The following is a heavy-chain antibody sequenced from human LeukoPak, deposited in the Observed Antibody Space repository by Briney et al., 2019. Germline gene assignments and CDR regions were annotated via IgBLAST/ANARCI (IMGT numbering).Heavy chain of an antibody. CDR2: VSGGGGIT. V-gene: IGHV3-23*01. J-gene: IGHJ6*02. Sequence: HPGGSLRLSCEASGFTLSNYDMSWVRQAPGKGLEWVSTVSGGGGITYYVDSVKGRFTISRDESKNTLSLQMNSLRAEDTAVYYCANRLSTVTTAGYYYYYHGMDVWGQGTTVTVSS. CDR1: GFTLSNYD. CDR3: ANRLSTVTTAGYYYYYHGMDV. D-gene: IGHD4-17*01.